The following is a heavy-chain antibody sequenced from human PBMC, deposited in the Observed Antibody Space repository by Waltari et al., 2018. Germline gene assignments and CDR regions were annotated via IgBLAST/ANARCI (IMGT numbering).Heavy chain of an antibody. CDR2: INHSGST. CDR3: ARGRGLLWFGELLGIDY. D-gene: IGHD3-10*01. J-gene: IGHJ4*02. V-gene: IGHV4-34*01. CDR1: GGSFSGYY. Sequence: QVQLQQWGAGLLKPSETLSLTCAVYGGSFSGYYWSWIRQPPGKGLEWIGEINHSGSTNHNPSLKSRVTISVDTSKNQFSLKLSSVTAADTAVYYCARGRGLLWFGELLGIDYWGQGTLVTVSS.